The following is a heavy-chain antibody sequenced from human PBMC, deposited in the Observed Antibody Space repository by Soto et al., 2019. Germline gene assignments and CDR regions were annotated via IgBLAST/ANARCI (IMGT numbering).Heavy chain of an antibody. CDR1: GGTFSSYA. CDR2: IIPIFGTA. D-gene: IGHD3-22*01. Sequence: QVQLVQSGAEVKKPGSSVKVSCKASGGTFSSYAISWVRQAPGQGLEWMGGIIPIFGTANYAQKFQGRVTITADEYTSTAYMELSSLRSEDTAVYYCARTLHDSSGYYYYYYGMDVWGQGTTVTVSS. J-gene: IGHJ6*02. CDR3: ARTLHDSSGYYYYYYGMDV. V-gene: IGHV1-69*01.